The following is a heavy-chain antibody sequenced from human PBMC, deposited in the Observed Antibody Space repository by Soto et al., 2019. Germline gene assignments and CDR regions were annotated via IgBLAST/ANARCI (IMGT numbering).Heavy chain of an antibody. D-gene: IGHD3-22*01. CDR2: TIPILGIT. J-gene: IGHJ6*02. V-gene: IGHV1-69*02. CDR1: GGTFSSHT. CDR3: GISRHDSNFYYYGTDV. Sequence: QVQLVQSGAEVKKPGSSLKVSCKASGGTFSSHTISWVRLAPGQGLEWMGRTIPILGITNYAQNCQGRVTLTADTSTGTASMELSSLRSEDTAVYYCGISRHDSNFYYYGTDVWGQGTTVTVSS.